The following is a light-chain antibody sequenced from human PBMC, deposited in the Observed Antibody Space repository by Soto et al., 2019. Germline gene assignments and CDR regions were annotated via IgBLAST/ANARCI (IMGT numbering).Light chain of an antibody. CDR3: NSYTSRYSFV. CDR2: EVN. Sequence: QSVLAQPASVSGSPGQSITISCTGTSGEVGGYNYVSWYQQHPGKAPKLMIYEVNNRPSEVSNRFSGSKSGNTASLTISGLQPEDEADYYCNSYTSRYSFVLXTRTKLTVL. J-gene: IGLJ1*01. V-gene: IGLV2-14*01. CDR1: SGEVGGYNY.